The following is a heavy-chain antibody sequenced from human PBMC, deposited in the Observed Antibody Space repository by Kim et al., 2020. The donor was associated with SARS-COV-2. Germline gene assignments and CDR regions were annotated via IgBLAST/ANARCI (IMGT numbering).Heavy chain of an antibody. CDR2: FDPESAST. CDR1: GYSLSESS. Sequence: ASVKVSCKVSGYSLSESSILWVRQAPGKGLEWMGGFDPESASTIYAHKFQDRVIMTEDTSSDTAYMELSSLGSEDTAVYYCATAPIIIIGEIINQYWGQGTLVTVSS. J-gene: IGHJ4*02. D-gene: IGHD3-10*01. V-gene: IGHV1-24*01. CDR3: ATAPIIIIGEIINQY.